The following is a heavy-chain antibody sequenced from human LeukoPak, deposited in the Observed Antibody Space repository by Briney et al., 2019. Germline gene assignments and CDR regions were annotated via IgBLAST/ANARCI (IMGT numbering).Heavy chain of an antibody. CDR1: GFTFDTYN. J-gene: IGHJ6*03. V-gene: IGHV3-21*01. CDR3: ARYSEVYYYVDV. Sequence: GGSLRPSCAASGFTFDTYNFNWVRQAPGEGREWVASIRSYSSYIHYADSVKGRFTISRDDAKKSLDLQMNSLRAEDTAVYFCARYSEVYYYVDVWGAGTTVIVSS. CDR2: IRSYSSYI. D-gene: IGHD2-21*01.